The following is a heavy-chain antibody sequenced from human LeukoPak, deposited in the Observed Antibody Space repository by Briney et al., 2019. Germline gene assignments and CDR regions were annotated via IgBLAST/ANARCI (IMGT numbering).Heavy chain of an antibody. CDR1: GFSFRTYW. J-gene: IGHJ3*02. V-gene: IGHV3-74*01. Sequence: PGGSLRLSCAASGFSFRTYWMHWVRQAPGKGLVWVSRISSDGSITNYADSVKGRFTISRDNAKNTLYLQMNSLRAEDTAMYYCATLRPLLGYPFDIWGQGTMVTVSS. CDR2: ISSDGSIT. CDR3: ATLRPLLGYPFDI. D-gene: IGHD3-10*01.